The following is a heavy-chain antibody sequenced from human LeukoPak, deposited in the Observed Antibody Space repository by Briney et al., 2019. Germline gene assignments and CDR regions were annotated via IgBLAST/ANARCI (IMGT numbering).Heavy chain of an antibody. J-gene: IGHJ1*01. CDR3: AIQFYDSSGYYFQH. Sequence: SETLSLTCTVSGGSIRSRSYYWGWIRQPPGEGLEWIANIYSSGITYQNPSLKSRVTISVDTSKTHFSLKLSSLTAADTAVYYCAIQFYDSSGYYFQHWGQGTPVTVSS. D-gene: IGHD3-22*01. V-gene: IGHV4-39*02. CDR2: IYSSGIT. CDR1: GGSIRSRSYY.